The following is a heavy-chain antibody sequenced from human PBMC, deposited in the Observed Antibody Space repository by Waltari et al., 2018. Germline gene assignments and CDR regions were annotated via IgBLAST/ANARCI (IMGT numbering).Heavy chain of an antibody. Sequence: VQLVESGGGVVQPGRSLRLSCADSGFTSSSYAMHWVRQAPGKGLGWVSGISWNSCSICYADTGNGRFTISRDNAKNSLYLQMNSLRAEDTALYYCAKDKEGSSWGTFDYWVQGTLVIVSS. D-gene: IGHD6-6*01. CDR1: GFTSSSYA. J-gene: IGHJ4*02. CDR2: ISWNSCSI. V-gene: IGHV3-9*02. CDR3: AKDKEGSSWGTFDY.